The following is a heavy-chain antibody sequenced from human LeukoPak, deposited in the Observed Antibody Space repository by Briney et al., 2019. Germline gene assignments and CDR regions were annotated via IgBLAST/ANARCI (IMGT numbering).Heavy chain of an antibody. J-gene: IGHJ4*02. CDR1: VYTFTGYY. Sequence: ASVRVSCEASVYTFTGYYMHWVRQAPGQGLEWMGWINPNSGGTNYAQKFQGRVTMTRDTSISTAYMELSRLRSDDTAVYYCARSPRGMATINWGQGTLVTVSS. V-gene: IGHV1-2*02. CDR2: INPNSGGT. D-gene: IGHD5-24*01. CDR3: ARSPRGMATIN.